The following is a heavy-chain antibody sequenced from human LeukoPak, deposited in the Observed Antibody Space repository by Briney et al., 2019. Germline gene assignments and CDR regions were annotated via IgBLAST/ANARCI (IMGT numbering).Heavy chain of an antibody. Sequence: PGGSLRLSCAASGFTFSSYSMNWVRQAPGKGLEWVAFIRYDGSNKYYADSVKGRFTISRDNSKNTLYLQMNSLRAEDTAVYYCAKDSGYLAVPGTYTPDYWGQGTLVTVSS. CDR1: GFTFSSYS. V-gene: IGHV3-30*02. CDR2: IRYDGSNK. D-gene: IGHD6-19*01. J-gene: IGHJ4*02. CDR3: AKDSGYLAVPGTYTPDY.